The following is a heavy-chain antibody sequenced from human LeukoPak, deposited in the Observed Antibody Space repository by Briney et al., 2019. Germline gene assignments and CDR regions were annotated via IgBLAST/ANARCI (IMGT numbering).Heavy chain of an antibody. CDR3: AREGAAVVNDWFDP. CDR1: GGSISSGSYY. V-gene: IGHV4-61*02. J-gene: IGHJ5*02. Sequence: SETLALTCTVSGGSISSGSYYGSWIRQPAGKGLELIGRIYTSGSTSYNPSLQSRVTISVDTSKNQFSLKRSSVTAADTAVYYCAREGAAVVNDWFDPWGQGTLVTVSS. D-gene: IGHD4-23*01. CDR2: IYTSGST.